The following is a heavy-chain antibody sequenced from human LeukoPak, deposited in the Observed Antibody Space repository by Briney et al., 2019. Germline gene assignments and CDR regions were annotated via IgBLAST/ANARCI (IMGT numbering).Heavy chain of an antibody. D-gene: IGHD2-15*01. CDR2: TYYTTRWNV. CDR3: ARDRYCSGGSCYRWGMDV. V-gene: IGHV6-1*01. J-gene: IGHJ6*02. CDR1: GDSVSSKSAT. Sequence: SQTLSLTCAISGDSVSSKSATWNWIRQSPSRGLEWLGRTYYTTRWNVDYASSVKSRITINPDTSRNQFSLQLNSVTPEDTAVYYCARDRYCSGGSCYRWGMDVWGQGTTVTVSS.